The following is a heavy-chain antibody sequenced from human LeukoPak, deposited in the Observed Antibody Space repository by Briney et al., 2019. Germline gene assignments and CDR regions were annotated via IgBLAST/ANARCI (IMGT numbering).Heavy chain of an antibody. CDR3: ARGYSSGKGNAFDI. CDR2: IHSGDST. Sequence: GASLRLSCAASGFTVSSTYMSWTRQVPGEGLEWVSVIHSGDSTYYADSVKGRFTISRDNSKNTLYLQMNSLRAEDTAVYYCARGYSSGKGNAFDIWGQGTMVTVSS. V-gene: IGHV3-53*01. D-gene: IGHD6-19*01. CDR1: GFTVSSTY. J-gene: IGHJ3*02.